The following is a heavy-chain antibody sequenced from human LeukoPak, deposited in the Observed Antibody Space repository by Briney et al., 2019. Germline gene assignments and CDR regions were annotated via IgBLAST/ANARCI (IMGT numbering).Heavy chain of an antibody. Sequence: SETLSLTCTVSGGSISSSSNYWGWIRQPPGKGLEWIGSIYYSGSTYYNPSLKSRVTISVDTSKNQFSLRLSSVTAADTAVYYCARLRLPAPDYWGQGTLVTVSS. J-gene: IGHJ4*02. CDR1: GGSISSSSNY. V-gene: IGHV4-39*01. CDR3: ARLRLPAPDY. D-gene: IGHD2-15*01. CDR2: IYYSGST.